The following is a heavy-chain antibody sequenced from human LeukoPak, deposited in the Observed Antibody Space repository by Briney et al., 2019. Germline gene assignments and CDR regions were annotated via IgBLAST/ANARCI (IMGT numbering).Heavy chain of an antibody. CDR2: INPNSGGT. CDR3: ARDSSVRGPHYYYMDV. CDR1: GYTFTGYY. J-gene: IGHJ6*03. D-gene: IGHD3-10*01. V-gene: IGHV1-2*02. Sequence: ASVKVSCKASGYTFTGYYMHWVRQAPGQGLEWMGWINPNSGGTNYAQKFQGRVTMTRDTSISTAYKELSRLRSDDTAVYYCARDSSVRGPHYYYMDVWGKGTTVTISS.